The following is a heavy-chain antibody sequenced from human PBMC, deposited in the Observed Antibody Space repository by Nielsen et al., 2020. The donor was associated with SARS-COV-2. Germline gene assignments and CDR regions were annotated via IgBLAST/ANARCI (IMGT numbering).Heavy chain of an antibody. D-gene: IGHD6-19*01. CDR2: IKQDGSEK. CDR3: ARDLTGQWLKGWFDP. CDR1: GFTFSSYW. J-gene: IGHJ5*02. V-gene: IGHV3-7*01. Sequence: GESLKISCAASGFTFSSYWMHWVRQAPGKGLEWVANIKQDGSEKYYVDSVKGRFTISRDNAKNSLYLQMNSLRAEDTAVYYCARDLTGQWLKGWFDPWGQGTLVTVSS.